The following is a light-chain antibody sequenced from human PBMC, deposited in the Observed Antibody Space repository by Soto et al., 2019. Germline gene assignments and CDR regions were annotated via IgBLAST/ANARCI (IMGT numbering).Light chain of an antibody. V-gene: IGKV4-1*01. Sequence: VMTQSPDCLAVSLGEGATIDCKSSQSVLYSSNNKNYLAWYQQKPGQPPKLLIYWASTRESGVPDRFSGSGSGTDFTLTISSLQAEDFAVYYCQQYNNWPFITFGQGTRLEIK. CDR2: WAS. CDR3: QQYNNWPFIT. J-gene: IGKJ5*01. CDR1: QSVLYSSNNKNY.